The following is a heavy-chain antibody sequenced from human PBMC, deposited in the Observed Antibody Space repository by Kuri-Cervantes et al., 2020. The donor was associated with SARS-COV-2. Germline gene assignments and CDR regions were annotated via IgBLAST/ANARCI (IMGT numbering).Heavy chain of an antibody. Sequence: SVKVSCKASGGTFSSYAISWVRQAPGQGLEWMGGIIPVFGTANYAQKFQGRVTITADESTSTAYMELSSLRSEDTAVYYCATPERGYSYGGYFDYWGQGTLVTVSS. J-gene: IGHJ4*02. CDR3: ATPERGYSYGGYFDY. CDR2: IIPVFGTA. V-gene: IGHV1-69*13. D-gene: IGHD5-18*01. CDR1: GGTFSSYA.